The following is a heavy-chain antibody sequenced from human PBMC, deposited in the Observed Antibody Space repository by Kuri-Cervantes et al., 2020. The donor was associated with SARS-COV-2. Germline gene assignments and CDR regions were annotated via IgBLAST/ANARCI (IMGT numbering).Heavy chain of an antibody. V-gene: IGHV1-2*02. CDR1: GYTFTDYY. Sequence: ASVKVSCKASGYTFTDYYMHWVRQAPGQGLEWMGWINPNSGGTNYAQKFQGRVTMTRDTSTSTVYMELSSLRSEDTAVYYCAREGIAAAGATHMDVWGKGTTVTVSS. CDR2: INPNSGGT. J-gene: IGHJ6*03. D-gene: IGHD6-13*01. CDR3: AREGIAAAGATHMDV.